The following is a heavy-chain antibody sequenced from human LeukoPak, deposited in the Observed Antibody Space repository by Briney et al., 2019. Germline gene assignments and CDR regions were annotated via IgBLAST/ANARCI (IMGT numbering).Heavy chain of an antibody. J-gene: IGHJ4*02. D-gene: IGHD2-21*01. V-gene: IGHV4-59*01. CDR2: IYYSGST. Sequence: PSETLSLTCTVSGGSISSYYRSWIRQPPGKGLEWIGYIYYSGSTNYNPSLKSRVTISVDTSKNQFSLKLSSVTAADTAVYYCARGLRGGEYFDYWGQGTLVTVSS. CDR1: GGSISSYY. CDR3: ARGLRGGEYFDY.